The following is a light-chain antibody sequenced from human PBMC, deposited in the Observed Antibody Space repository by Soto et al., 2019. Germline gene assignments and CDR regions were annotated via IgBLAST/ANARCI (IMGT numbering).Light chain of an antibody. Sequence: QAVLTQPPSVSGAPGQRVTISCTGSSSNIGAGYDVHWYQQLPGTAPKLLIYGNSNRPSGVPDRFSASKSGTSASLAITGLHAEDEADYYCQSYDSSLSGCYVFGTGTKLTVL. CDR3: QSYDSSLSGCYV. J-gene: IGLJ1*01. CDR2: GNS. V-gene: IGLV1-40*01. CDR1: SSNIGAGYD.